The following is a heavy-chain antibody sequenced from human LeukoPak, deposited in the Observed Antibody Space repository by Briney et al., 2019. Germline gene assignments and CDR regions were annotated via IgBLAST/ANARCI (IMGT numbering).Heavy chain of an antibody. J-gene: IGHJ4*02. CDR1: GFTFSSYG. Sequence: GGSLRLSCAASGFTFSSYGMHWVRQAPGKGLEWVAVISYDGSNKYYADSVKGRFTISRDNSKNTLYLQMNSLRAEDTAVYYCAKDQSSYYDSSGYYSFDYWGQGTLVTVSS. V-gene: IGHV3-30*18. CDR2: ISYDGSNK. D-gene: IGHD3-22*01. CDR3: AKDQSSYYDSSGYYSFDY.